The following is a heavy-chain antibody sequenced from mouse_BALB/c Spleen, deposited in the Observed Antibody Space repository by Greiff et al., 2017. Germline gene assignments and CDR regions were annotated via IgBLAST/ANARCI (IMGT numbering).Heavy chain of an antibody. Sequence: EVKLMESGPSLVKPSQTLSLTCSVTGDSITSGYWNWIRKFPGNKLEYMGYISYSGSTYYNPSLKSRISITRDTSKNQYYLQLNSVTTEDTATYYCARKTYGYDDWYFDVWGAGTTVTVSS. CDR2: ISYSGST. CDR1: GDSITSGY. V-gene: IGHV3-8*02. CDR3: ARKTYGYDDWYFDV. D-gene: IGHD2-2*01. J-gene: IGHJ1*01.